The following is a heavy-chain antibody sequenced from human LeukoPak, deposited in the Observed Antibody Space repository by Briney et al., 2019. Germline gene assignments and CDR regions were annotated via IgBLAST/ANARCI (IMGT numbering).Heavy chain of an antibody. CDR2: IYHSGST. CDR1: GYSISSGHY. D-gene: IGHD2-2*01. CDR3: VRDRYCSSTSCLPDAFDI. J-gene: IGHJ3*02. Sequence: PSETLSLTCAVSGYSISSGHYWGWIRQPPGKGLEWIGSIYHSGSTYYNPSLKSRVTMSVDTSKNQFSLKLSSVTAADTAVYYCVRDRYCSSTSCLPDAFDIWGQGTMVTVSS. V-gene: IGHV4-38-2*02.